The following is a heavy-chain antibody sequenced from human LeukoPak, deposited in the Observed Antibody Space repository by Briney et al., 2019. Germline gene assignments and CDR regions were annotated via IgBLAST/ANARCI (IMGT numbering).Heavy chain of an antibody. CDR1: GYTFTDYG. D-gene: IGHD3-22*01. V-gene: IGHV1-8*03. CDR3: ARGLDDSSGYYADY. Sequence: PWASVKVSCKASGYTFTDYGITWVRQAPGQGLEWMGGIIPIFGTANYAQKFQGRVTITRNTSISTAYMELSSLRSEDTAVYYCARGLDDSSGYYADYWGQGTLVTVSS. J-gene: IGHJ4*02. CDR2: IIPIFGTA.